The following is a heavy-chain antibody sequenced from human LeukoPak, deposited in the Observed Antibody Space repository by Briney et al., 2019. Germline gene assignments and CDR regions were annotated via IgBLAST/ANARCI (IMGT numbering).Heavy chain of an antibody. Sequence: SETLSLTCTVSGGSISSYYWSWIRQPPGKGLEWIGYIYYSGSTNYNPSLKSRVTISVDTSKNQFSLKLSSVTAADTAVYYCAREDYYFDYWGQGTLVTVSS. J-gene: IGHJ4*02. V-gene: IGHV4-59*01. D-gene: IGHD3/OR15-3a*01. CDR1: GGSISSYY. CDR2: IYYSGST. CDR3: AREDYYFDY.